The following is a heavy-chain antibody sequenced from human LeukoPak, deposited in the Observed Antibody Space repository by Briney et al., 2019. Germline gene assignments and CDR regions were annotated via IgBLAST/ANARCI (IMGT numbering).Heavy chain of an antibody. J-gene: IGHJ4*02. Sequence: PSETLSLTCTVSGGSISSGVYYWSWIRQHPGKGLEWIGYIYYSGSTYYNPSLKSRVTISVDTSKNQFSLKLSSVTAADTAVYYCARASDFGMITMVRGALSNWGQGTLVSVSS. CDR3: ARASDFGMITMVRGALSN. V-gene: IGHV4-31*03. D-gene: IGHD3-10*01. CDR2: IYYSGST. CDR1: GGSISSGVYY.